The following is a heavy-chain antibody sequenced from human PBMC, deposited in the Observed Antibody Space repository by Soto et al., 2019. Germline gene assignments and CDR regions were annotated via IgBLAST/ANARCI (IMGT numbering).Heavy chain of an antibody. CDR1: GYSFTSYW. CDR2: IYPGDSDT. D-gene: IGHD1-26*01. CDR3: ARGPHSGSYYSYVGY. J-gene: IGHJ4*02. Sequence: PGESLKISCKGSGYSFTSYWIGWVRQMPGKGLEWMGIIYPGDSDTRYSPSFQGQVTISADKSISTAYLQWSSLKASDTAMYYCARGPHSGSYYSYVGYRGQGTLVTVSS. V-gene: IGHV5-51*01.